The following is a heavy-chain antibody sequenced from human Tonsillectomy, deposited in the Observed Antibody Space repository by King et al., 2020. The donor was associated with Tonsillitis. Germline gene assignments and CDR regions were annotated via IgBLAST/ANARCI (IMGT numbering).Heavy chain of an antibody. CDR3: ARVGSGWYRGAFDI. Sequence: VQLVESGGGVVQPGRSLRLSCAASGFTFSNYAMHWVRQAPGKGLEWGAVISYDGSNKYYADSVKGRFTISRDNSKNTRYLQMNSLRAEDTAVYYCARVGSGWYRGAFDIWGQGTMVTVSS. D-gene: IGHD6-19*01. CDR1: GFTFSNYA. CDR2: ISYDGSNK. V-gene: IGHV3-30-3*01. J-gene: IGHJ3*02.